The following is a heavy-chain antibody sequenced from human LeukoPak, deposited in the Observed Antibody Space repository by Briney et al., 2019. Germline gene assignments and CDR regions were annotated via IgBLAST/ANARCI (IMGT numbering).Heavy chain of an antibody. CDR2: ISGSGGST. CDR1: GFTLSSYA. Sequence: GGSLRLSCAASGFTLSSYAMSRVRRAPGKGLEWVSAISGSGGSTFYADSGKGRFTISRDNSKNTLYLQMNSLRAEDTAVYYCAKQPVPYGDQYYFDYWGQGTLVTVSS. V-gene: IGHV3-23*01. D-gene: IGHD4-17*01. CDR3: AKQPVPYGDQYYFDY. J-gene: IGHJ4*02.